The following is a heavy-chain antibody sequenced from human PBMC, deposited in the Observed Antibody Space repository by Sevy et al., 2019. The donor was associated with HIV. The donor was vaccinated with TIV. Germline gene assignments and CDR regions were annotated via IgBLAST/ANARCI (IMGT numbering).Heavy chain of an antibody. CDR2: ISAYNGNT. CDR3: ARTVVGATEYFDY. D-gene: IGHD1-26*01. Sequence: ASVKVSCKASGYIFTSYGISWVRQAPGQGLEWMGWISAYNGNTNYAQRLQGRVTMTTDPSTSTAYMELRSLRSDDTAVYYCARTVVGATEYFDYWGQGTLVTVSS. CDR1: GYIFTSYG. V-gene: IGHV1-18*01. J-gene: IGHJ4*02.